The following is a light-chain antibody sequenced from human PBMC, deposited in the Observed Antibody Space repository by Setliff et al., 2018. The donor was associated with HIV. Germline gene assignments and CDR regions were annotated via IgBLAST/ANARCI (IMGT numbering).Light chain of an antibody. CDR2: KVS. V-gene: IGLV2-8*01. Sequence: QSALTQPPSASGSLGQSVTISCTGTSRDVGRYDYVSWYQQHPGKPPKLIIYKVSDRPSGVPARFSGSKSGNTASLTVSGLQPGDEAVYFCCSTGGGNTYVFGSGTKVTVL. CDR1: SRDVGRYDY. J-gene: IGLJ1*01. CDR3: CSTGGGNTYV.